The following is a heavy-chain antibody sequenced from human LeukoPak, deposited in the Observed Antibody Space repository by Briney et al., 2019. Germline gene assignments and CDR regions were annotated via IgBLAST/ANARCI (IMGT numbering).Heavy chain of an antibody. CDR2: IRAYNGNT. Sequence: ASVKVSCTASGYTFTSYGISWVRQAPGQGLEWMGWIRAYNGNTNYAQKLQGRVTMTTDTSTSTAYMELRSLRSDDTAVYYCARVPCMVRVLSYYYYMDVWGKGTTVTVSS. V-gene: IGHV1-18*01. CDR1: GYTFTSYG. J-gene: IGHJ6*03. D-gene: IGHD3-10*01. CDR3: ARVPCMVRVLSYYYYMDV.